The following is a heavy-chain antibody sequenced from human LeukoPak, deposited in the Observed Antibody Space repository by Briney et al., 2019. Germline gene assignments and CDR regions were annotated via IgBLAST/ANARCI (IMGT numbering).Heavy chain of an antibody. Sequence: PGGSLRLSCSASGFTFSDDPLHWVRQAPGKGLEWVAVTSSDGTNKYYADSVKGRFTISRDNSKNTLYLQMNSLRVDDTAVFYCARGESVAMGSIDYWGQGTLVTVSS. CDR3: ARGESVAMGSIDY. V-gene: IGHV3-30*01. CDR2: TSSDGTNK. CDR1: GFTFSDDP. J-gene: IGHJ4*02. D-gene: IGHD2-2*01.